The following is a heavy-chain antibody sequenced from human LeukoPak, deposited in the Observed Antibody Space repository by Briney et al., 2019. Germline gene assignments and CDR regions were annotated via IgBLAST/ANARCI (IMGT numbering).Heavy chain of an antibody. D-gene: IGHD1-26*01. CDR1: GFTFSSYA. CDR3: ASRLLVGAWVGNGGRLHAFDI. V-gene: IGHV3-23*01. CDR2: ISGSGGST. J-gene: IGHJ3*02. Sequence: GGSLRLSCAASGFTFSSYAMSWVRQAPGKGLEWVSAISGSGGSTYYADSVKGRFTISRDNSKNTLYLQMNSLRAEDTAVYYCASRLLVGAWVGNGGRLHAFDIWGQGTMVTVSS.